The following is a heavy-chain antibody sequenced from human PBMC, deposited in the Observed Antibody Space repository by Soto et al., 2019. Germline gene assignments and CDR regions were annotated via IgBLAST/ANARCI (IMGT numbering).Heavy chain of an antibody. CDR1: GFTFSNHG. V-gene: IGHV3-23*01. D-gene: IGHD6-13*01. J-gene: IGHJ4*02. Sequence: EVQLLESGGGLVQPGGSLRLSCAASGFTFSNHGMSWVRQAPGKGLEWVSGISGSGGSTDYADSVKGRFAISRDNSKNTLYLQMTSLRAEDTAVYYCAKGGGSSWYMDYWGQGTLVIVSS. CDR3: AKGGGSSWYMDY. CDR2: ISGSGGST.